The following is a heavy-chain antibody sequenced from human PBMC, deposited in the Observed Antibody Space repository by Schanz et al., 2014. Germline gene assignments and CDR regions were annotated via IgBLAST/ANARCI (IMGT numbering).Heavy chain of an antibody. V-gene: IGHV1-18*01. J-gene: IGHJ4*02. CDR2: ISAYTNNT. Sequence: QVQVVQSGAEVKKPGASVKVSCTASGYTFTSYDINWVRQAPGQGLEWMGWISAYTNNTNYAQKVQGRVTMTTDTSTSTAYIELHILTSEDTAVYYCARGRTFDYWGQGTLVTVSS. CDR3: ARGRTFDY. CDR1: GYTFTSYD.